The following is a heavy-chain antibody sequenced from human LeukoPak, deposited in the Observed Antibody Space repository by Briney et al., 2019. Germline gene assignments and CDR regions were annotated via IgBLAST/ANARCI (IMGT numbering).Heavy chain of an antibody. V-gene: IGHV4-34*01. J-gene: IGHJ4*02. CDR1: GGSFSGYY. CDR3: ARRGPVLLWFGESTRASMFDY. CDR2: INHSGST. Sequence: ASETLSLTCAVYGGSFSGYYWSWIRQPPGKGLEWIGEINHSGSTNYNPSLKSRVTISVDTSKNQFSLKLSSVTAADTAVYYCARRGPVLLWFGESTRASMFDYWGQGTLVTVSS. D-gene: IGHD3-10*01.